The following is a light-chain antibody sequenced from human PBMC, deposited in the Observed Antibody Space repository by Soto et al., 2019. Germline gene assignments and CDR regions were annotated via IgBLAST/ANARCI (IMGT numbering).Light chain of an antibody. CDR1: SSNIGGNS. J-gene: IGLJ1*01. V-gene: IGLV1-51*01. Sequence: QSVLTQPPSVSAAPGQRVTISCSGRSSNIGGNSVSWYQQLPQTAPKLLISDDDKRPSGIPDRFSGSKSGTSATLGITGFQTGDEADYYCGSWDSSLSAYVFGTGTKVTV. CDR2: DDD. CDR3: GSWDSSLSAYV.